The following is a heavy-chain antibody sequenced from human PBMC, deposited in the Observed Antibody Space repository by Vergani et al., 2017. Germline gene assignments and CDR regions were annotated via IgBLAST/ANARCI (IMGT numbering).Heavy chain of an antibody. Sequence: EVQLVESGGGLVKPGGSLRLSCAASGFTFSNAWMSWVRQAPGKGLEWVGRIKSKTDGGTTEYAASVKGRFTISRDDSKSIAYLQMNSLKTEDTAVYYCTRDDYYYDSRWGQGTLVTVSS. CDR2: IKSKTDGGTT. CDR1: GFTFSNAW. CDR3: TRDDYYYDSR. J-gene: IGHJ4*02. V-gene: IGHV3-15*01. D-gene: IGHD3-22*01.